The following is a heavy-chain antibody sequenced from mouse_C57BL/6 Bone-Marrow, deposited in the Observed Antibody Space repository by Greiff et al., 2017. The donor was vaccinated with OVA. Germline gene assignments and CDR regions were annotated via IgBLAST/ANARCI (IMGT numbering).Heavy chain of an antibody. CDR1: GYTFTSYT. J-gene: IGHJ4*01. CDR3: ARAPVVAMDD. D-gene: IGHD1-1*01. CDR2: INPCRGYT. V-gene: IGHV1-4*01. Sequence: QVQLQQSGAELARPGASVKMSCKASGYTFTSYTLHWVKQRPGQGLDWIGYINPCRGYTKYTPKFTSKSTFTADKSSSTAYRQQSSLTSEDAAVYYCARAPVVAMDDWGQGTSVTVSS.